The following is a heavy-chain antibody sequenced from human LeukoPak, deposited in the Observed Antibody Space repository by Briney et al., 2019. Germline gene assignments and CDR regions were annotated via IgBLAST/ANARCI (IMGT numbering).Heavy chain of an antibody. CDR2: INPNSGGT. V-gene: IGHV1-2*02. J-gene: IGHJ4*02. D-gene: IGHD3-22*01. CDR3: ARDAPGSGYPTPLYYFDY. CDR1: GYTFTGYY. Sequence: ASVKVSCKASGYTFTGYYMHWVRQAPGQGLEWMGWINPNSGGTNYAQKFQGRVTMTRGTSISTAYMEPSRLRSDDTAVYYCARDAPGSGYPTPLYYFDYWGQGTLVTVSS.